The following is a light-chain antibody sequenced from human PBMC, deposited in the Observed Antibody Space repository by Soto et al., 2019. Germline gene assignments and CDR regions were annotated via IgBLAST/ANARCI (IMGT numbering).Light chain of an antibody. Sequence: DIQMTQSPSSLSASVGDRVTITCRASQGISIYLAWYQQKPGKVPKLLIYAASTLQSGVPSRFSGSGSGTDFTLAISSLQPEDVATYYCQRYGSAPYTFGQGTKLEIQ. CDR2: AAS. J-gene: IGKJ2*01. CDR3: QRYGSAPYT. V-gene: IGKV1-27*01. CDR1: QGISIY.